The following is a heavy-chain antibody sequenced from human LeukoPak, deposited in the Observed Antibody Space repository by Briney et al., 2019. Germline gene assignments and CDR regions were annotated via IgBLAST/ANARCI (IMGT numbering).Heavy chain of an antibody. CDR3: AKEKLWLLFDY. D-gene: IGHD5-18*01. CDR1: GGSISSYY. V-gene: IGHV3-23*01. Sequence: ETLSLTCTVSGGSISSYYWSWVRQAPGKGLEWVSAISGSGGSTYYADSVKGRFTISRDNSKNTLYLQMNSLRAEDTAVYYCAKEKLWLLFDYWGQGTLVTVSS. J-gene: IGHJ4*02. CDR2: ISGSGGST.